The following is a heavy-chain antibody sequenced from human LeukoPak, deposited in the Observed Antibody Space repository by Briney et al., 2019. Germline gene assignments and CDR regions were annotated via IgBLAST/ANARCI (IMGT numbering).Heavy chain of an antibody. CDR2: ICDSGST. D-gene: IGHD4-23*01. V-gene: IGHV4-59*02. Sequence: GSLRLSCAASGFIVSSKYMSWVRQAPGKGLEWIGYICDSGSTDYNPSLKSRVTISVDTSKNQFSLKLSTVTAADTAVYYCARVWWYGGNSGGATGAFDIWGQGTMVTVSS. J-gene: IGHJ3*02. CDR3: ARVWWYGGNSGGATGAFDI. CDR1: GFIVSSKY.